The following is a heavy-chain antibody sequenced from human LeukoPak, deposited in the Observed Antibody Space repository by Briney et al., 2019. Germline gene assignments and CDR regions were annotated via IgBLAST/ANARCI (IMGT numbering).Heavy chain of an antibody. V-gene: IGHV4-34*01. Sequence: SETLSLTCAVYGGSFSGYYWSWLRQPPGKGLEWIGEINHSGSTNYNPSLKSRVTISVDTSKNQFSLKLSSVTAADTAVYYCARHVWTMIVVGYLFDYWGQGTLVTVSS. D-gene: IGHD3-22*01. CDR1: GGSFSGYY. J-gene: IGHJ4*02. CDR2: INHSGST. CDR3: ARHVWTMIVVGYLFDY.